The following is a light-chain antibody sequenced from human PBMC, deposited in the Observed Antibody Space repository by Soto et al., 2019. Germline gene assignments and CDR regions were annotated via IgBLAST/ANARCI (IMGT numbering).Light chain of an antibody. CDR2: DVS. J-gene: IGLJ3*02. CDR1: SSDVGGYNY. CDR3: SSYTSSSTLV. Sequence: QSALTQPASVSGSPGQSITISCTGTSSDVGGYNYVSWYQQHPGKAPKLMIYDVSNQTSGVSNRFSGSKSGNTASLTISGLQAEDEADYYCSSYTSSSTLVFCGGTTLTVL. V-gene: IGLV2-14*01.